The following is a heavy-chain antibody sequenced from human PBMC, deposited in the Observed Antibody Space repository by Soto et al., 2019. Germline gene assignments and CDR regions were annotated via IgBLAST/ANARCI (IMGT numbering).Heavy chain of an antibody. CDR2: IYHSGST. CDR1: GGSISSSNW. J-gene: IGHJ2*01. V-gene: IGHV4-4*02. CDR3: ARDQRLLRYFDL. D-gene: IGHD2-8*01. Sequence: QVQLQESGPGLVKPSGTLSLTCAVSGGSISSSNWWSWVRQPPGKGLEWIGEIYHSGSTNYNPSPKGRGHLSVRQSQKPFSPEPGPGDGADPAGYYLARDQRLLRYFDLWGRGTLVTVSS.